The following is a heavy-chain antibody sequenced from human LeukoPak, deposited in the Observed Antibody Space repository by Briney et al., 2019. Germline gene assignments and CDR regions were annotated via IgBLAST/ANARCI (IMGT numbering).Heavy chain of an antibody. CDR3: ARWGELGYCSSTSCQAAFDI. Sequence: ASVKVSCKASGYIFSDYYMHWVGQAPGQGLEWMGWINPNGGGTNYAQKFQGRVTMTRDTSISTAYMELSRLRSDDTAVYYCARWGELGYCSSTSCQAAFDIWGQGTMVTVSS. D-gene: IGHD2-2*01. V-gene: IGHV1-2*02. CDR2: INPNGGGT. CDR1: GYIFSDYY. J-gene: IGHJ3*02.